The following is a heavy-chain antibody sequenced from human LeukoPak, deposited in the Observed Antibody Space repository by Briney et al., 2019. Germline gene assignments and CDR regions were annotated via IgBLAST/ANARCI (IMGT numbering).Heavy chain of an antibody. CDR3: AQAKVVPAAMRSDYYYYYGMDV. CDR2: INPNSGGT. Sequence: ASVKVSCKASGYSFTGYYIHWVRQAPGQGLEWMGWINPNSGGTNYAQKFQGRVTMTRDTSISTAYMELSRLRSEDTAVYYCAQAKVVPAAMRSDYYYYYGMDVWGQGTTVTVSS. CDR1: GYSFTGYY. D-gene: IGHD2-2*01. J-gene: IGHJ6*02. V-gene: IGHV1-2*02.